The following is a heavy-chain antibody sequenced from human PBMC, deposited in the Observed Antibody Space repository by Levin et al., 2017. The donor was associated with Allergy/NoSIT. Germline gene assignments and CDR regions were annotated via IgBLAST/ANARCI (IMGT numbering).Heavy chain of an antibody. Sequence: PSETLSLSCAVSGDSLGHYYWSWIRQPPGKGLEWIGYIHYSGRTDYNPSLKNRLAMSVDTSKNQFSLSLSSVTAADTAVYYCTCAALVVGRDVKYYFYYMDVWGKGTTVTVSS. D-gene: IGHD2-21*01. CDR3: TCAALVVGRDVKYYFYYMDV. CDR2: IHYSGRT. CDR1: GDSLGHYY. V-gene: IGHV4-59*01. J-gene: IGHJ6*03.